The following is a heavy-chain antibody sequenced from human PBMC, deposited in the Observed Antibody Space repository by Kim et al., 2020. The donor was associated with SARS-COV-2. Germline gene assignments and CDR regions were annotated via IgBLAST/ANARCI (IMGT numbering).Heavy chain of an antibody. Sequence: GGSLRLSCAASGFTFSSYAMTWVRQAPGKGLGWVSTIVGNNDNTYYADSVKGRFTISRDSSKNTLSLQMSSLRAEDTAVYYCARFAGLVAVTGRRLDYWGPGTLVTVSS. CDR1: GFTFSSYA. V-gene: IGHV3-23*01. CDR3: ARFAGLVAVTGRRLDY. J-gene: IGHJ4*02. CDR2: IVGNNDNT. D-gene: IGHD6-19*01.